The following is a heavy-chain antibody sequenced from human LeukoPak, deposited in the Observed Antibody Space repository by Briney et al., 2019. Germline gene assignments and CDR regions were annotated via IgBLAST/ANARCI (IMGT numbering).Heavy chain of an antibody. CDR2: ISSSSSYI. J-gene: IGHJ6*02. Sequence: GGSLRLSCASSGFTFMSYSMNGVRQAPGKGLEVVSAISSSSSYIYYADSVKGRFTISRDNAKNSLYQQLNRLRAEHTAVYYCARHCSRTSCYFNYYGMDVWGQGTTVTVSS. CDR3: ARHCSRTSCYFNYYGMDV. CDR1: GFTFMSYS. D-gene: IGHD2-2*01. V-gene: IGHV3-21*01.